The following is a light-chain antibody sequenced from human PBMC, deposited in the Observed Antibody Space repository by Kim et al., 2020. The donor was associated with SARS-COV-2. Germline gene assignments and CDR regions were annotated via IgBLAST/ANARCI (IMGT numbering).Light chain of an antibody. Sequence: ATLSCRSSQSLLHANGFNYVDWYLQKPGQSPQLLSYAASNRASGVPVRFSGSGSGTNFTLNISRLESEDAGIYYCMQPLQPPPTFGGGTKVDIK. CDR2: AAS. J-gene: IGKJ4*01. CDR3: MQPLQPPPT. V-gene: IGKV2-28*01. CDR1: QSLLHANGFNY.